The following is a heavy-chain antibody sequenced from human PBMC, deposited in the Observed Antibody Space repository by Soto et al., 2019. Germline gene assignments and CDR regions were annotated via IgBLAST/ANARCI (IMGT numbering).Heavy chain of an antibody. V-gene: IGHV1-69*01. CDR1: GGTFSSYA. J-gene: IGHJ4*02. D-gene: IGHD3-22*01. CDR3: ASHYYDDSGGYSNDC. Sequence: QVQLVQSGAEVKKPGSSVKVSCKASGGTFSSYAISWVRQAPGQGLEWMGGIIPIFGTANYAQKSQGRVTITADQSSGAADRELSSMRSEDTAVYYCASHYYDDSGGYSNDCWGQGTLVVFSS. CDR2: IIPIFGTA.